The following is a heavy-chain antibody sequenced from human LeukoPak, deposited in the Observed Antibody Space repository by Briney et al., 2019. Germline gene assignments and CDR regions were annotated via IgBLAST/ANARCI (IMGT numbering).Heavy chain of an antibody. V-gene: IGHV4/OR15-8*01. Sequence: PSETLSLTCAVSGASIASHGWWSWVRQPPWKGLEWIGEVYHSGGANYKPSLKSRVTISVDTSRNHFSLKLTSVTAADTAVYFCAYNRNFALDNWGQGTLVTVSS. CDR1: GASIASHGW. CDR2: VYHSGGA. CDR3: AYNRNFALDN. D-gene: IGHD1-14*01. J-gene: IGHJ4*01.